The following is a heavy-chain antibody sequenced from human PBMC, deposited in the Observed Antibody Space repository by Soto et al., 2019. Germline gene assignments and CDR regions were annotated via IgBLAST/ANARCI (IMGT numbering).Heavy chain of an antibody. J-gene: IGHJ5*02. D-gene: IGHD6-13*01. CDR1: GYTLTELS. V-gene: IGHV1-24*01. Sequence: ASVKVSCKVSGYTLTELSMHWVRQAPGKGLEWMGGFDPEDGETIYAQKFQGRVTMTEDTSTDTAYMELSSLRSEDTAVYYCATDPGIAAAGFGWFDPWGRGTLVTVSS. CDR3: ATDPGIAAAGFGWFDP. CDR2: FDPEDGET.